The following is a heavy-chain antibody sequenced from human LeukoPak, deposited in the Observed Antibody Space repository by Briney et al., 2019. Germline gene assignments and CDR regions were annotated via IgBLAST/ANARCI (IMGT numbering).Heavy chain of an antibody. CDR1: GFTVSTNY. D-gene: IGHD2-8*01. CDR3: ARAPGPSRTSGAPGD. J-gene: IGHJ4*02. V-gene: IGHV3-53*01. Sequence: GGSLRLSCAASGFTVSTNYMTWVRQAPGKGLEWVSVIYGGGSTFYADSVKGRFTISRDNSKNTLYLQVNSLRAEDTAVYYCARAPGPSRTSGAPGDWGQGTLLTVSS. CDR2: IYGGGST.